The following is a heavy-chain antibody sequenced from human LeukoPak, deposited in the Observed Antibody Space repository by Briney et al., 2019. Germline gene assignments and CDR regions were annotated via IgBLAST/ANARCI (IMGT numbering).Heavy chain of an antibody. D-gene: IGHD3-22*01. Sequence: SETLSLTCTVSGGSISSYYWSWIRQPPGKGLEWIGYIYNSGSTYYNPSLKSRLTMSVDTSKNQFSLKLSSVTAADTAVYYCARNYYDSSGYSNFDYWGQGTLVTVSS. CDR1: GGSISSYY. V-gene: IGHV4-59*01. CDR2: IYNSGST. J-gene: IGHJ4*02. CDR3: ARNYYDSSGYSNFDY.